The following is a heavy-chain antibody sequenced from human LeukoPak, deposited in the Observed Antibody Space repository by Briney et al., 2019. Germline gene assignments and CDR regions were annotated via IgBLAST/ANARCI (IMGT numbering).Heavy chain of an antibody. J-gene: IGHJ3*02. D-gene: IGHD5-18*01. CDR2: INHSGST. Sequence: PGGSLRLSCVASGFTFSNSAMSWIRQPPGKGLEWIGEINHSGSTNYNPSLKSRVTISVDTSKNQFSLKLSSVTAADTAVYYCARWDADSYGYSDAFDIWGQGTMVTVSS. CDR1: GFTFSNSA. V-gene: IGHV4-34*01. CDR3: ARWDADSYGYSDAFDI.